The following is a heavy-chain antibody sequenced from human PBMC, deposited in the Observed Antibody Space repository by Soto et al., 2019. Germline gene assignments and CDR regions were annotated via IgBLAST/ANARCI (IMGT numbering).Heavy chain of an antibody. J-gene: IGHJ4*02. Sequence: GGSLRLSCASSGFTFSSCSMNWVRQAPGKGLEWVSFISSSSSYIYYADSVKGRFTISRDNAKNSLYLQMNSLRAEDTAVYYCARELGQKFDYWGQGTLVTVAS. V-gene: IGHV3-21*05. CDR1: GFTFSSCS. CDR3: ARELGQKFDY. CDR2: ISSSSSYI.